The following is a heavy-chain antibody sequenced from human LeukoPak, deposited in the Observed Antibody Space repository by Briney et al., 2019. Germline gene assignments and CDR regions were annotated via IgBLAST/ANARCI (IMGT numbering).Heavy chain of an antibody. CDR1: GGSISSYY. V-gene: IGHV4-4*07. Sequence: SETLSLTCTVSGGSISSYYWSWIRQPAGKGLEWIGRIYTSGSTNYNPSLKSRVTISVDTSKNQFSLKLSSVTAADTAVYYCARDRAKARWFDPWGQGTLVTVSS. D-gene: IGHD4/OR15-4a*01. CDR2: IYTSGST. CDR3: ARDRAKARWFDP. J-gene: IGHJ5*02.